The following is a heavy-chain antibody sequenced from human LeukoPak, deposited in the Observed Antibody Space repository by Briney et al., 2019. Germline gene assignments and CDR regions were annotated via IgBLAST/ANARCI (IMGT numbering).Heavy chain of an antibody. CDR3: ATGGSGNFHDY. J-gene: IGHJ4*02. V-gene: IGHV4-59*01. CDR1: GASISSYF. D-gene: IGHD3-10*01. Sequence: PSETLSLTCTVSGASISSYFWSWIRQPPGKGLEWIGSIYYSGNTNYNPSLKSQVTLSVDTSQNHFSLNLRSVTAADTAVYYCATGGSGNFHDYWGQGTLVTVS. CDR2: IYYSGNT.